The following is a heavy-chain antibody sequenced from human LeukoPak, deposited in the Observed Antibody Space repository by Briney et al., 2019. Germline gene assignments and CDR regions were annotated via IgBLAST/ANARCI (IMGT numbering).Heavy chain of an antibody. Sequence: SETLSLTCTVSGGSISSYYWSWIRQPPGKGLEWIGYIYYSGSTNYNPSLKSRVTKSVDTSKNQFSLKLSSVTAADTAVYYCARIAGGPLLEWSDYWGQGTLVTVSS. CDR1: GGSISSYY. D-gene: IGHD3-3*01. J-gene: IGHJ4*02. CDR2: IYYSGST. V-gene: IGHV4-59*01. CDR3: ARIAGGPLLEWSDY.